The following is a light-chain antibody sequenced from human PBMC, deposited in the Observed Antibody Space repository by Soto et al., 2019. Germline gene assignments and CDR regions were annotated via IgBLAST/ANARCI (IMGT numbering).Light chain of an antibody. CDR2: KAS. J-gene: IGKJ1*01. V-gene: IGKV1-5*03. CDR3: QQYNDNWT. Sequence: DIQMTQSPSTLSASVRDRVAIACRASQSISSWLAWYQQKPGQAPKLLIYKASTLQSGVPSRFSGSGSGTEFTLAISSLQPDDSATYYCQQYNDNWTFGQGTKLE. CDR1: QSISSW.